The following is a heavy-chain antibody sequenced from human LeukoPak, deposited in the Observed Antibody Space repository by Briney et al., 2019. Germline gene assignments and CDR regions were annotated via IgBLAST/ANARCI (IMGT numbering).Heavy chain of an antibody. Sequence: GGSLRLSCAASGFTFSSYAMHWVRQAPGKGLEWVAVISYDGSNKYYADSVKGRFTISRDNSKNTLYLQMNSLRAEDTAVYYCARLGDYYGSGTPAMVDDYWGQGTLVTVSS. J-gene: IGHJ4*02. D-gene: IGHD3-10*01. V-gene: IGHV3-30*04. CDR3: ARLGDYYGSGTPAMVDDY. CDR1: GFTFSSYA. CDR2: ISYDGSNK.